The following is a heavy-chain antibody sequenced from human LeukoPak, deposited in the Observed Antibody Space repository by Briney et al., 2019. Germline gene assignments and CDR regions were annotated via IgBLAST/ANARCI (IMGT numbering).Heavy chain of an antibody. CDR3: VRGVIAGANWFDP. CDR1: GGTFSSYT. CDR2: IIPILGIA. V-gene: IGHV1-69*02. J-gene: IGHJ5*02. Sequence: GAPVKVSCKASGGTFSSYTISWVRQAPGQGLEWMGRIIPILGIANYAQKFQGRVTITADKSTSTAYMELSSLRSEDTAVYYCVRGVIAGANWFDPWGQGTLVTVSS. D-gene: IGHD6-13*01.